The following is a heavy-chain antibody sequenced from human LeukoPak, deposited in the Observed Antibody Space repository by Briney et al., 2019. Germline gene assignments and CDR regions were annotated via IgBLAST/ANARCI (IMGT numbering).Heavy chain of an antibody. CDR3: ARASCGDCYLCDS. D-gene: IGHD2-21*02. CDR2: ISYDENKI. Sequence: GGSLRLSCAASGFTFSSYGVHWVRQAPGKGLDWVALISYDENKIHYADSMKGRFTISRDNSKNTLYLQMNSLRAEDTAVYYCARASCGDCYLCDSWGQGTLVTVSS. CDR1: GFTFSSYG. V-gene: IGHV3-30*03. J-gene: IGHJ4*02.